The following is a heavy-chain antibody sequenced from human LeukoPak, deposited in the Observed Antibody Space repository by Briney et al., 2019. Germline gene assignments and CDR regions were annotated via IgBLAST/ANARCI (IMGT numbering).Heavy chain of an antibody. CDR2: IYHSGST. Sequence: SETLSLTCAVSGGSISSSNWWSWVRQPPGKGLEWIGEIYHSGSTSYNPSLESRVTISVDKSKNQFSLKLSSVTAADTAVYYCASRTGTTRFDYWGQGTLVTVSS. V-gene: IGHV4-4*02. D-gene: IGHD1-7*01. CDR3: ASRTGTTRFDY. J-gene: IGHJ4*02. CDR1: GGSISSSNW.